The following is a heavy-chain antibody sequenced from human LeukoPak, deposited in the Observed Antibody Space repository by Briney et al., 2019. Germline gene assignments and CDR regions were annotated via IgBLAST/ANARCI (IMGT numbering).Heavy chain of an antibody. CDR3: TRDLLDYYYYYMDV. CDR2: ISSSGSTI. Sequence: GGSLRLSCAASGFTFSSYEMNWVRQAPGKGLEWVSYISSSGSTIYYADSVKGRFTISRDNAKNSLYLQMNSLRAEDTAVYYCTRDLLDYYYYYMDVWGEGTTVTVSS. CDR1: GFTFSSYE. D-gene: IGHD3-10*01. V-gene: IGHV3-48*03. J-gene: IGHJ6*03.